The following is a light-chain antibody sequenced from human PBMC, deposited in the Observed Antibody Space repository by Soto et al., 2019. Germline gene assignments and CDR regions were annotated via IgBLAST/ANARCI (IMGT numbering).Light chain of an antibody. V-gene: IGKV3-11*01. CDR3: QQRSNWPVAT. CDR2: DAS. Sequence: EIVLTQSPATLSLSPGERATLSCRASQSVSSYLAWYQQKPGQAPRLLIYDASNRATGIPARFSGSGSGTDVTLTISSLEPEDFAVYYCQQRSNWPVATFGGGTKVEIK. CDR1: QSVSSY. J-gene: IGKJ4*01.